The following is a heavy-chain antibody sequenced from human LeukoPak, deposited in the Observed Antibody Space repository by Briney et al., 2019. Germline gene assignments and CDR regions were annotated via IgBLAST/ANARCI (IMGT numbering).Heavy chain of an antibody. CDR1: GFTFSSYW. V-gene: IGHV3-7*01. D-gene: IGHD3-22*01. CDR3: ARDYYDSSGWYYMDV. CDR2: IKQDGSEK. J-gene: IGHJ6*03. Sequence: SGGSLRLSCAASGFTFSSYWMSWVRQAPGKGLEWVANIKQDGSEKYYVDSVKGRFTISRDNAKNSLYLQMNSLRAEDTAVYYCARDYYDSSGWYYMDVWGKGTTVTVSS.